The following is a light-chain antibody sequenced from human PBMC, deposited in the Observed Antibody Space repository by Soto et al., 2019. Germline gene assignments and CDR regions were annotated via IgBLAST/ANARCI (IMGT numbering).Light chain of an antibody. CDR2: KAS. V-gene: IGKV1-5*03. CDR3: QQYDTYWT. CDR1: QSISSW. Sequence: DIQMTQSPSTLSAFVGDRVTITWRASQSISSWLAWYQQKPGKAPKLLIYKASNLESGVPSRFSGSGSGTEFTLTISSLQPDDFATYYCQQYDTYWTFGQGTKVEIK. J-gene: IGKJ1*01.